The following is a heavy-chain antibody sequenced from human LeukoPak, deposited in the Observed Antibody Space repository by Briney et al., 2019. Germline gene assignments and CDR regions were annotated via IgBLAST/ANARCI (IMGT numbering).Heavy chain of an antibody. D-gene: IGHD2-15*01. Sequence: PSVKVSCKASGYTFTSYYINWERQATGQGREWVGWMNPNSGNTGYAQTPQARVPTTTNTSRSSAYMELTSLRSKATAVYYCTRYGAGSCYAYWGQGGLVT. V-gene: IGHV1-8*01. CDR1: GYTFTSYY. J-gene: IGHJ4*02. CDR3: TRYGAGSCYAY. CDR2: MNPNSGNT.